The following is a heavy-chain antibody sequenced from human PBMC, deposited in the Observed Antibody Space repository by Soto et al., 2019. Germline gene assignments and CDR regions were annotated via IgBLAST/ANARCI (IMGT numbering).Heavy chain of an antibody. D-gene: IGHD3-10*01. CDR2: IIPMLRMA. V-gene: IGHV1-69*02. CDR3: ATNYGSGSTHFDH. J-gene: IGHJ4*02. CDR1: AGTFDSYT. Sequence: QVQLVQSGAEVKKPGSSVKVSCSASAGTFDSYTISWVRQVPGQGLEWMGRIIPMLRMANFAQNFQGRVTINADESTSTAYMVLSSLRSEDTAIYFCATNYGSGSTHFDHWGQGTPVTVTS.